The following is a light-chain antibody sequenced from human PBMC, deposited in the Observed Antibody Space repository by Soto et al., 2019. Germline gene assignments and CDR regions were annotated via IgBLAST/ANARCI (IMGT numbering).Light chain of an antibody. J-gene: IGLJ1*01. V-gene: IGLV2-14*01. CDR1: SSDFGIYNS. Sequence: QPVLTQPASVSGSPGQSITLLCTGTSSDFGIYNSVSWYQQHPGKAPKLMIHDVTNRPSGVSGRFSGSRSGNTASLTISGLQAEDEADYYFSSFTSSSSYVFGPGTKLTVL. CDR3: SSFTSSSSYV. CDR2: DVT.